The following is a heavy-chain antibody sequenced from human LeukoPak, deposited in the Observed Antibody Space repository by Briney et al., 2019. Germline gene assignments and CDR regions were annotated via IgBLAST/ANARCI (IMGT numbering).Heavy chain of an antibody. V-gene: IGHV5-51*01. J-gene: IGHJ5*02. CDR2: IYPGDSDT. D-gene: IGHD2-2*02. Sequence: GESLKISCKGSGYSFTSYWIGWVRQMPGKGLEWMGIIYPGDSDTRYSPSFQGQVTISADKSISPAYLQWSSLKASDTAMYYCARPVAPAAIPTGWFDPWRQGTLVTVSS. CDR3: ARPVAPAAIPTGWFDP. CDR1: GYSFTSYW.